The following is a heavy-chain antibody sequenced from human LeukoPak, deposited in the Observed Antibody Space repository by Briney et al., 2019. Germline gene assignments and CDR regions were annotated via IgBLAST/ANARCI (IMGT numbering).Heavy chain of an antibody. CDR3: ARSWGFDY. V-gene: IGHV3-53*01. CDR2: IYSGGST. D-gene: IGHD7-27*01. CDR1: GFTFSDYY. Sequence: GGSLRLSCAASGFTFSDYYMSWIRQAPGKGLEWVSVIYSGGSTYYADSVKGRFTISRDNSKNTLYLQMNSLRAEDTAVYYCARSWGFDYWGQGTLVTVSS. J-gene: IGHJ4*02.